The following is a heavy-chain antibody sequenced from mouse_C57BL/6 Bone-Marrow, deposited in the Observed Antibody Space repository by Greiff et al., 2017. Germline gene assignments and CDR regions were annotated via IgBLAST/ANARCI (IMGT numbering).Heavy chain of an antibody. Sequence: QVQLQQSGAELARPGASVKLSCKASGYTFTSYGISWVKQRTGQGLEWIGEIYPRSGNSYYNEKFKGKATLTADKSSSTAYMELRSLTSEDSAVYFCASYYYGSSGGYFDYWGQGTTLTVSS. CDR1: GYTFTSYG. J-gene: IGHJ2*01. CDR3: ASYYYGSSGGYFDY. CDR2: IYPRSGNS. D-gene: IGHD1-1*01. V-gene: IGHV1-81*01.